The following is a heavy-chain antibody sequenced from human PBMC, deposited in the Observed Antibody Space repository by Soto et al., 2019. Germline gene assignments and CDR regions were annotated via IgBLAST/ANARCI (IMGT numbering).Heavy chain of an antibody. J-gene: IGHJ5*02. CDR3: ARVFYYDSRMGLFDP. D-gene: IGHD3-22*01. CDR2: ISAYNGNT. V-gene: IGHV1-18*01. Sequence: GASVKVSCKASGYTFTSYGISWVRQAPGQGLEWMGWISAYNGNTNYAQKLQGRVTMTTDTSTSTAYMELRSLRSDDTAVYYCARVFYYDSRMGLFDPWGQGTLVTVSS. CDR1: GYTFTSYG.